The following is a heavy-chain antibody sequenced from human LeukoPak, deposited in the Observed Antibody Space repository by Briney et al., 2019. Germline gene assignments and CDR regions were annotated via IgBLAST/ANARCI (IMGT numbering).Heavy chain of an antibody. CDR3: AKDHLRSRLFDVYYFDY. J-gene: IGHJ4*02. D-gene: IGHD3-22*01. V-gene: IGHV3-23*01. CDR2: ISGRGGST. CDR1: GFTFSSYA. Sequence: GGSLRLSCAASGFTFSSYAMSWVRQAPGKGLEWVSAISGRGGSTYYADSVKGRFTISRDNSKNKLYLQMNSLRAEDTAVYHCAKDHLRSRLFDVYYFDYWGQGTLVTVSS.